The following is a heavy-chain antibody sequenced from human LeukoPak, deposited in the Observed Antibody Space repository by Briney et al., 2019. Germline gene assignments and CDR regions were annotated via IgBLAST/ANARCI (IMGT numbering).Heavy chain of an antibody. CDR2: INWNGGRT. Sequence: PGGSLRLSCAASGFTFDDYGMSWVRQVPGKGLEWVSGINWNGGRTGYADSVKGRFTISRDNAKNSVYLQMNSLRAEDTAFYYCVKDRKKGFYYYMDVWGKGTTVTVSS. V-gene: IGHV3-20*04. J-gene: IGHJ6*03. CDR1: GFTFDDYG. CDR3: VKDRKKGFYYYMDV.